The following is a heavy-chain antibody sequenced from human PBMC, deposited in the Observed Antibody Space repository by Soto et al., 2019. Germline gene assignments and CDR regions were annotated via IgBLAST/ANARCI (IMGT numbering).Heavy chain of an antibody. CDR2: INPSGGST. V-gene: IGHV1-46*01. CDR1: GYTFTSYY. Sequence: ASVKVSCKASGYTFTSYYMHWVRQAPGQGNEWMGIINPSGGSTSYAQKFQGRVTMTRDTSTSTVYMELSSLRSEDTAVYYCERAIPFYYYDFSGYQTGQTDLFDLWCRGSLVTGSS. CDR3: ERAIPFYYYDFSGYQTGQTDLFDL. D-gene: IGHD3-22*01. J-gene: IGHJ2*01.